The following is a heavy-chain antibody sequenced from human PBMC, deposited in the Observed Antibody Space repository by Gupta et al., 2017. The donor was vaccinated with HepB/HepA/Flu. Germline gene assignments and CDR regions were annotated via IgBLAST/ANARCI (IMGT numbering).Heavy chain of an antibody. Sequence: EVQLVESGGGLVQPGRSLRLSCAASGFTFDDYAMHWVRQAPGKGLEWVSGISWNSGSIGYADPVKGRFTISRDNAKNSLYLQMNSLRAEDTALYYCAKDSSRIAARLSWYFDLWGRGTLVTVSS. J-gene: IGHJ2*01. CDR1: GFTFDDYA. CDR3: AKDSSRIAARLSWYFDL. V-gene: IGHV3-9*01. D-gene: IGHD6-6*01. CDR2: ISWNSGSI.